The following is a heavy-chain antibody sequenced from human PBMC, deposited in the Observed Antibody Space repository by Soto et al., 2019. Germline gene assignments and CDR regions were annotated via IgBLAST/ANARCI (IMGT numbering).Heavy chain of an antibody. D-gene: IGHD3-10*01. CDR1: GYTFTSYY. J-gene: IGHJ5*02. CDR3: ATEGYGSGSHNWFDP. CDR2: INPSGGST. V-gene: IGHV1-46*01. Sequence: ASVKVSCKASGYTFTSYYMHWVRQAPGQGLEWMGIINPSGGSTSYAQKFQGRVTMTRDTSTSTVYMELSSLRSEDTAVYYCATEGYGSGSHNWFDPWGQGTLVTVSS.